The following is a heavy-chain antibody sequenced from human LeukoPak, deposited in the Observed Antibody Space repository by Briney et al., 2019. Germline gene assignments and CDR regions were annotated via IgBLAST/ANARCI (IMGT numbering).Heavy chain of an antibody. J-gene: IGHJ4*02. D-gene: IGHD6-19*01. Sequence: GGSLRLSCAASGFTFSDYFMTWIRQAPGKGLEWVSYISGSGSNKYCADSVKGRFTISRDNAKNSLYLQMNSLRVEDTAVYYCATSQSSVAGIAGDWGQGTLVTVSS. CDR2: ISGSGSNK. CDR3: ATSQSSVAGIAGD. V-gene: IGHV3-11*04. CDR1: GFTFSDYF.